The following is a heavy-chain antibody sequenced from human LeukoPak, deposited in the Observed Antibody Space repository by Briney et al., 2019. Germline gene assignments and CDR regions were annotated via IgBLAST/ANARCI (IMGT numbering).Heavy chain of an antibody. D-gene: IGHD3-22*01. V-gene: IGHV3-30-3*01. Sequence: GGSLRLSCAASGFTFSSYAMHWVRQAPGKGLEWVAVISYDGSNKYYADSVKGRFTISRDNSKNTLYLQMNSLRAEDTAVYYCAKDAKDYYDSSASFDYWGQGTLVTVSS. J-gene: IGHJ4*02. CDR1: GFTFSSYA. CDR2: ISYDGSNK. CDR3: AKDAKDYYDSSASFDY.